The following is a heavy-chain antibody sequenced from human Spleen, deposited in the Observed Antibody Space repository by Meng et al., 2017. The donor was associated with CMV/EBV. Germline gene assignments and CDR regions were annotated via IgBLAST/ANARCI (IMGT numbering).Heavy chain of an antibody. CDR1: GFTFSSYA. CDR2: IYSGGSGT. Sequence: GESLKISCAASGFTFSSYAMSWVRQAPGKGLDWVSTIYSGGSGTYYANSMKGRFTISRDNSKNTLYLQMNSLRAEDTALYYCAKGGQASHFDYWGQGALVTVSS. CDR3: AKGGQASHFDY. D-gene: IGHD3-16*01. J-gene: IGHJ4*02. V-gene: IGHV3-23*03.